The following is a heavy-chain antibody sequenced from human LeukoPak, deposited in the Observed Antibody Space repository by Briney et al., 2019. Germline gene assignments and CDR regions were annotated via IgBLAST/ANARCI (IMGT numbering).Heavy chain of an antibody. CDR3: ERGDSSGYDY. Sequence: GGSLRLSCAASGIIVSNNYMSWVRQAPGKGLEWVSVIYGGGSTYYAGFVKGRFTMSRDKSKNTVFLPMNSLTAEPTAVYYCERGDSSGYDYWGQGTLVTVSS. CDR1: GIIVSNNY. D-gene: IGHD6-19*01. J-gene: IGHJ4*02. CDR2: IYGGGST. V-gene: IGHV3-53*01.